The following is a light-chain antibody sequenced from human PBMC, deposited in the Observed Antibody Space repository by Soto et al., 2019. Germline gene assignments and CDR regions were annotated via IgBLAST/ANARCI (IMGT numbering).Light chain of an antibody. Sequence: DIQMTQSPSSLSASVGDTVTIACRASQSISTYLNWYQQKPGKAPRLLIYAASDLQTGVPSRISGNGHRTSFTLNIRSLQSEDFATIYCQQCSSPPPYTFGQGTKLEMK. CDR2: AAS. CDR3: QQCSSPPPYT. J-gene: IGKJ2*01. V-gene: IGKV1-39*01. CDR1: QSISTY.